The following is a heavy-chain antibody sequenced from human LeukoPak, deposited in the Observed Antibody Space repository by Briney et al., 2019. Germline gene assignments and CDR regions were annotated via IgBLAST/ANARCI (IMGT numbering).Heavy chain of an antibody. CDR1: GGSFSGNF. CDR3: ARVPESVGINYFDS. J-gene: IGHJ4*02. D-gene: IGHD1-26*01. Sequence: PSETLSLTCAVYGGSFSGNFWSWVRQPPGKGLEWIGEINHRGNTNYNPSLKSRVTIPVDTSKNKFSLRLSSVTAADTAVYYCARVPESVGINYFDSWGPGTQVTVSS. V-gene: IGHV4-34*01. CDR2: INHRGNT.